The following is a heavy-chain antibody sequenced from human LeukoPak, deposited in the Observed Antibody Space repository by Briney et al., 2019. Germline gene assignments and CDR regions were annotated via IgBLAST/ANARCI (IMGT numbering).Heavy chain of an antibody. CDR3: AREATVAGINWFDP. V-gene: IGHV4-59*01. CDR1: GGSISSYY. J-gene: IGHJ5*02. CDR2: IYYSGRT. Sequence: SETLSLTCTVSGGSISSYYWSWIRQRPGKGLEWIGYIYYSGRTNYNPSLKSLVTISVDTSKNQFSLKLSSVTAADTAVYYCAREATVAGINWFDPWGQGTLVTVSS. D-gene: IGHD6-19*01.